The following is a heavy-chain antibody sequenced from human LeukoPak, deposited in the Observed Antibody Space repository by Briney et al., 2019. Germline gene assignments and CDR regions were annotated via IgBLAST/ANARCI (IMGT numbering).Heavy chain of an antibody. V-gene: IGHV4-34*01. Sequence: SETLSLTCAVCGGSFSGYYWSWIRQPPGKGLEWIGEINHSGSTNYNPSLKSRVTISVDTSKNQFSLKLSSVTAADTAVYYCARDGGSSWSENWFDPWGQGTLVTVSS. D-gene: IGHD6-13*01. CDR3: ARDGGSSWSENWFDP. CDR1: GGSFSGYY. J-gene: IGHJ5*02. CDR2: INHSGST.